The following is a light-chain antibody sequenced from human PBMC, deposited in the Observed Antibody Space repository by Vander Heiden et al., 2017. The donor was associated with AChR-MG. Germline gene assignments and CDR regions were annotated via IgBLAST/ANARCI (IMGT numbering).Light chain of an antibody. J-gene: IGKJ5*01. CDR3: QQAYNAPPIT. CDR1: ENIGNF. V-gene: IGKV1-39*01. Sequence: DIQMTQSPSSLSASVGDSVTITCRASENIGNFLNWYQQRPGKAPELLIFAASTLQSGVPSRFSGTGSGTDFTLTITSLQPEDFATYYCQQAYNAPPITFGQGTRLDI. CDR2: AAS.